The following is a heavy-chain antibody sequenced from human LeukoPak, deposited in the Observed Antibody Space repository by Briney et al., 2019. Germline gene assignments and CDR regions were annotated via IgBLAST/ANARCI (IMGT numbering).Heavy chain of an antibody. Sequence: SVKVSCNASGGPFNTYPINWLRQAPGQGLEWMGGIIPIFRTANYAHEFQGRVIITADGSTTTVYMDLGSLRSEDTAVYYCARSPYNYGYYYFYAMDVWGQGTTVTVSS. CDR3: ARSPYNYGYYYFYAMDV. D-gene: IGHD5-18*01. CDR1: GGPFNTYP. CDR2: IIPIFRTA. J-gene: IGHJ6*02. V-gene: IGHV1-69*01.